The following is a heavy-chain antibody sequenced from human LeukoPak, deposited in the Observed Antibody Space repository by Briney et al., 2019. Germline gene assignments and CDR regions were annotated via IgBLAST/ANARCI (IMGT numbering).Heavy chain of an antibody. D-gene: IGHD6-6*01. V-gene: IGHV1-69*05. CDR1: GGTFSIYA. CDR2: IIPIFGTA. Sequence: SVKVSCKASGGTFSIYAISWVRQAPGQGLEWMGRIIPIFGTANYAQKFQGRVTITTDESTSTAYMELSSLRSEDTAVYYCARGGSEQLAPSPMDVWGKGTTVTVSS. CDR3: ARGGSEQLAPSPMDV. J-gene: IGHJ6*04.